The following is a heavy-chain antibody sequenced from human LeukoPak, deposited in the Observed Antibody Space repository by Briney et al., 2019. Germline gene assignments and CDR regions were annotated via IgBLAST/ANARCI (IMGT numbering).Heavy chain of an antibody. CDR2: VVGGGAT. V-gene: IGHV3-23*01. D-gene: IGHD2-2*01. CDR1: GFTFSSYA. J-gene: IGHJ3*01. CDR3: TSRYCTSTNCYAFDV. Sequence: PGGSLRLSCAASGFTFSSYAMTWVRQAPGKGLEWVSTVVGGGATFYADSVKGRFTISRDNSKNTLYLQMNSLRGDDTAVYYCTSRYCTSTNCYAFDVWGQGTMVTVSS.